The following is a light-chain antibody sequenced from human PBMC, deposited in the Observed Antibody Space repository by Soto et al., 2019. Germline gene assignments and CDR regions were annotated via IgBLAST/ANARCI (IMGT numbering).Light chain of an antibody. V-gene: IGKV1-39*01. CDR3: HQRHSTPFT. Sequence: DILMTQSPSSLSASVGDRVTVTCRASQNINNNFNWYQQKPGRAPRLLIYGASSLQSGVPSRFSGSGSGTDFTLTISSLQPEDFATYYFHQRHSTPFTFGQGTKLEIK. CDR1: QNINNN. J-gene: IGKJ2*01. CDR2: GAS.